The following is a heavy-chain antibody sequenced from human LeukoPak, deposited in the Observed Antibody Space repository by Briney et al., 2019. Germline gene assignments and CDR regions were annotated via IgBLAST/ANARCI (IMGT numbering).Heavy chain of an antibody. CDR3: ATSGFGRRTNYYYYYGMDV. D-gene: IGHD3-10*01. CDR2: FDPEDGET. J-gene: IGHJ6*02. CDR1: GYTLTELS. Sequence: GASVKVSCKVSGYTLTELSMHWVRQAPGKGLEWMGGFDPEDGETIYAQKFQGRVTMTEDTSTDTAYMELSSLRSEDTAVYYCATSGFGRRTNYYYYYGMDVWGQGTTVTVSS. V-gene: IGHV1-24*01.